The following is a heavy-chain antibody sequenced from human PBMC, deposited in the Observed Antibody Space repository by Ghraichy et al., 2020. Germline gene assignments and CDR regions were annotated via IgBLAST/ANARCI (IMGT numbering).Heavy chain of an antibody. V-gene: IGHV3-23*01. J-gene: IGHJ4*02. D-gene: IGHD6-13*01. CDR3: AKQGSTWYRPFDY. Sequence: GESLNISCVASGFTFTNYAMSWVRQAPGKGLQWVSDITGSGGNTYYADSVKGRFTISRDQSKNTLYLQMSSLRAEDTAVYYCAKQGSTWYRPFDYWGQGTLVTVSS. CDR2: ITGSGGNT. CDR1: GFTFTNYA.